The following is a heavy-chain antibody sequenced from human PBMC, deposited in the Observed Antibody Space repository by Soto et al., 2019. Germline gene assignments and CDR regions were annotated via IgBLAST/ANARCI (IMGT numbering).Heavy chain of an antibody. CDR2: ISGSGGST. V-gene: IGHV3-23*01. CDR1: GFTFSSYA. Sequence: GGSLRLSCAASGFTFSSYAMSWVRQAPGKGLERVSAISGSGGSTYYADSVKGRFTISRDNSKNTLYLQMNSLRAEDTAVYYCAKYYYGSGSYYTGHRYYYYMDVWGKGTTVTVSS. D-gene: IGHD3-10*01. CDR3: AKYYYGSGSYYTGHRYYYYMDV. J-gene: IGHJ6*03.